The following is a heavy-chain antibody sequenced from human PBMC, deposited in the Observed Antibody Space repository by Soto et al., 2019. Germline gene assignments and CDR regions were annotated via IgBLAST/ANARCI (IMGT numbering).Heavy chain of an antibody. Sequence: QVQLQESGPRLVKPSGTLSLTCAVSGASISGTNWWSWVRQSPVKGLEWIGEIFHSGKTNYNPSLKSRVTISVDKTKNQLSLTLRSVTAADTALYYCVRDRISSWYETSPGAFDIWGQGTMVSVSS. V-gene: IGHV4-4*02. J-gene: IGHJ3*02. D-gene: IGHD6-13*01. CDR1: GASISGTNW. CDR3: VRDRISSWYETSPGAFDI. CDR2: IFHSGKT.